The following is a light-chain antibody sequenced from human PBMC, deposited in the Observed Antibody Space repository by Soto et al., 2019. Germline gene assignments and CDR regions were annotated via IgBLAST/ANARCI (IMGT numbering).Light chain of an antibody. CDR2: EVS. CDR3: SSYSSSSTLYV. CDR1: SSDVGGHHY. J-gene: IGLJ1*01. V-gene: IGLV2-14*01. Sequence: QPVLTQPASVSGSPGQSITISCTGTSSDVGGHHYVSWYQQHPGKAPKVIIYEVSDRPSGVSDRFSGSKSDNTASLTISGLQADDEADYYCSSYSSSSTLYVFGTGTKLTVL.